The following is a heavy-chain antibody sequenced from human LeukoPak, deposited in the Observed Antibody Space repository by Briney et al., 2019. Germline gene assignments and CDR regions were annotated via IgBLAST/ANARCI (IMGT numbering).Heavy chain of an antibody. Sequence: SETLSLTCTVSGGSISSYYWSWIRQPPGKGLEWIGYIYYSGSTNYNPSLKSRVTTSVDTSKNQFSLKLSSVTAADTAVYYCARDLGYNYDYWGQGTLVTVSS. D-gene: IGHD5-24*01. V-gene: IGHV4-59*12. CDR3: ARDLGYNYDY. CDR2: IYYSGST. J-gene: IGHJ4*02. CDR1: GGSISSYY.